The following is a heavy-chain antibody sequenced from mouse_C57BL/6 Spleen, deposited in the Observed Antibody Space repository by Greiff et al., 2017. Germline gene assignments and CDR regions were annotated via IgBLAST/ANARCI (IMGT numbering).Heavy chain of an antibody. CDR2: IYPGSGST. D-gene: IGHD1-1*01. CDR1: GYTFTSYW. J-gene: IGHJ3*01. V-gene: IGHV1-55*01. CDR3: AREGAYYYGSSGGFAD. Sequence: QVQLQQPGAELVKPGASVQMSCKASGYTFTSYWITWVKQRPGQGLEWIGDIYPGSGSTNYNEKFKSKATLTVDTSSSTAYMQLSSLTSEDSAVYYCAREGAYYYGSSGGFADWGQGTLVTVSA.